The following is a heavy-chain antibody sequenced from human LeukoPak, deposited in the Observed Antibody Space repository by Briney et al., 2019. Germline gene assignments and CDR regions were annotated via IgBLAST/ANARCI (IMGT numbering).Heavy chain of an antibody. CDR1: GGSISSSSYY. CDR2: IYYSGST. Sequence: SETLSLTCTVSGGSISSSSYYWGWIRQPPGKGLEWIGSIYYSGSTYYNPSLKSRVTISVDTSKNQFSLKLSSVTAADTAVYYCARLSVSLNAFDMWGQGTMVTVSS. J-gene: IGHJ3*02. CDR3: ARLSVSLNAFDM. V-gene: IGHV4-39*07.